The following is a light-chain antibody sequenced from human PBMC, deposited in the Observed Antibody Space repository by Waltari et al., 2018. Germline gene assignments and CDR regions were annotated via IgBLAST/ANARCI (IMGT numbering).Light chain of an antibody. CDR2: AAS. CDR3: LKYNSTPRT. CDR1: QGISTY. J-gene: IGKJ1*01. V-gene: IGKV1-17*01. Sequence: DIQMTQSPSSLSASAGDRVTITCRASQGISTYLNWYQQKPGKAPKRLIYAASSLESGVPSRFSGSGSGTDFTLTISSLQPEDFATYYCLKYNSTPRTFGQGTKVEIK.